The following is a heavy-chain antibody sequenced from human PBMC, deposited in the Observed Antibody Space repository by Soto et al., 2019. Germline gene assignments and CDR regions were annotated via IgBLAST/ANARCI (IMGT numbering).Heavy chain of an antibody. J-gene: IGHJ5*02. Sequence: QVQLVESGGGLVKPGGSLRLSCAASGFTFSDYYISWIRQAPGQGLEWVSYISSSGSTIYYADSVKGRFTISRDNAKNPLYLQMSSLRAEGRGVYYCARVRVVVPAAIGLYNWFAPWGQGTLVTASS. D-gene: IGHD2-2*02. CDR2: ISSSGSTI. CDR3: ARVRVVVPAAIGLYNWFAP. CDR1: GFTFSDYY. V-gene: IGHV3-11*01.